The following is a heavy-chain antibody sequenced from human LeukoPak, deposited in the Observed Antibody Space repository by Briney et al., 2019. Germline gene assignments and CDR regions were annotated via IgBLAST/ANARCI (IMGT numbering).Heavy chain of an antibody. CDR3: ARYKRAIGLRRYYYGMDV. D-gene: IGHD1-1*01. J-gene: IGHJ6*02. CDR1: GYTFTSYD. Sequence: GASVKVSCKASGYTFTSYDINWVRQATGQGLEWMGWMNPNSGNTGYAQKFQGRVTMTRNTSISTAYMELSSLRSEDTAVYYCARYKRAIGLRRYYYGMDVWGQGTTVTVSS. V-gene: IGHV1-8*01. CDR2: MNPNSGNT.